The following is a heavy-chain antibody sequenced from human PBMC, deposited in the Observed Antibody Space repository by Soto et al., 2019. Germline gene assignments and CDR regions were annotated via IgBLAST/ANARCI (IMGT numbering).Heavy chain of an antibody. CDR1: GYTFSAYY. Sequence: QVQLVQSGAEVKKPGASVTVSCTASGYTFSAYYLHWVRQAPGQGPEWMGRINPNSGDTKFAQKFQGRVTMTRDTSVRTAFMELNWLKSDDTAVYYCARESGGATATLDYYYFYMDVWGKGTTVTVSS. V-gene: IGHV1-2*06. D-gene: IGHD5-12*01. CDR2: INPNSGDT. CDR3: ARESGGATATLDYYYFYMDV. J-gene: IGHJ6*03.